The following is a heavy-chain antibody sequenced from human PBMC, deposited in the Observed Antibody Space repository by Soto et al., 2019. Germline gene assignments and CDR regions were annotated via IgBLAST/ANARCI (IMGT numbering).Heavy chain of an antibody. CDR1: GGSISSGGYS. V-gene: IGHV4-30-2*01. J-gene: IGHJ4*02. Sequence: QLQLQESGSGLVKPSQTLSLTCAVSGGSISSGGYSWSWIRQPPGKGLEWIGYIYHSGSTYYNPSLKSRVTISVDRSKNQFSLKLSSVTAADTAVYYCARDVRHDYGDFYFDYWGQGTLVTVSS. D-gene: IGHD4-17*01. CDR3: ARDVRHDYGDFYFDY. CDR2: IYHSGST.